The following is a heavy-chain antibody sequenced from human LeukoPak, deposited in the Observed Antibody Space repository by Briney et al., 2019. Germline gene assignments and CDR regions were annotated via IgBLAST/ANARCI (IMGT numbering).Heavy chain of an antibody. V-gene: IGHV4-34*01. D-gene: IGHD2-15*01. J-gene: IGHJ5*02. CDR1: AGSFSGYY. Sequence: PSETLSLTCAVYAGSFSGYYRSWIRQPPGKGLEWIGEINHSGSTNYNPSLKSRVTISVDTSKNQFSLKLSSVTAADTAVYYCAREPRYCSGGSCAFDPWGQGTLVTVSS. CDR2: INHSGST. CDR3: AREPRYCSGGSCAFDP.